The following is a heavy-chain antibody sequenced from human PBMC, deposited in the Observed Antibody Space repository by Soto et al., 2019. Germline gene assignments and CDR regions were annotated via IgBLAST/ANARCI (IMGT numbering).Heavy chain of an antibody. Sequence: QVQLVQSGAEVKKPGASVKVSCKASGYTFTSYGISWVRQAPGQGLEWMGWISAYNGNTNYAQKPQGRVTMTTDTSTSTVYMELRSMRSDATGVYYCARDRYSYGMDVWGQGTTVTVSS. CDR1: GYTFTSYG. J-gene: IGHJ6*02. CDR3: ARDRYSYGMDV. CDR2: ISAYNGNT. V-gene: IGHV1-18*01.